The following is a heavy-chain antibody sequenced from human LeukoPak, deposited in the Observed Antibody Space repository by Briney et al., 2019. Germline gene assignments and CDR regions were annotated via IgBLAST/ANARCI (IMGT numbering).Heavy chain of an antibody. D-gene: IGHD2-2*01. V-gene: IGHV4-59*13. Sequence: SETLSLTCAVYGGSFSGYYWSWVRQPPGKGLEWIGYISYSGYTDYNPSLKSRLTISVDTSNNQISLKLSSVTAADTAVYYCAAQKVSYYAQFDSWGQGSLVTVSS. CDR1: GGSFSGYY. J-gene: IGHJ5*01. CDR3: AAQKVSYYAQFDS. CDR2: ISYSGYT.